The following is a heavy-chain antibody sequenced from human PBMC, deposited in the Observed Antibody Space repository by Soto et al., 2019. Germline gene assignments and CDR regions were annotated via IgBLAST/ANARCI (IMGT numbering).Heavy chain of an antibody. D-gene: IGHD2-21*02. V-gene: IGHV1-69*02. J-gene: IGHJ4*02. CDR1: GGIFTNYT. CDR3: AKAPTASAPFDY. Sequence: QVQLVQSGAEMKRPGSSVKVSCETSGGIFTNYTFNWVRQAPGQGLEWMGWIMPVLNVANYAQTFQGRVTITADKSTSTAYLELTSLRSEDTAIYFCAKAPTASAPFDYWGQGTLVTVSS. CDR2: IMPVLNVA.